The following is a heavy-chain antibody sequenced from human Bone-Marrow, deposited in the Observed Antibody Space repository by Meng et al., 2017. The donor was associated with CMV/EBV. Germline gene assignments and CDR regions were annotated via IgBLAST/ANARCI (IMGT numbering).Heavy chain of an antibody. CDR1: GFTFSRYS. V-gene: IGHV3-21*04. Sequence: GESLKISCAASGFTFSRYSMNWVRQAPGKGLEWVSSISSSSSYIFYGVSVKGRFTISRDNSKNTLYLQMNSLRAEDTAVYYCAKADRVYCSSTSCSTGFDPWGQGTLVTVYS. J-gene: IGHJ5*02. CDR2: ISSSSSYI. D-gene: IGHD2-2*01. CDR3: AKADRVYCSSTSCSTGFDP.